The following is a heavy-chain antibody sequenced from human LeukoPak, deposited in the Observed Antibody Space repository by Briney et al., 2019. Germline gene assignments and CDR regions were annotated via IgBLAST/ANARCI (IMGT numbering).Heavy chain of an antibody. CDR3: AGDHHGYSYAYPFDY. CDR1: GFSFSSYN. Sequence: GGSLRLSCAASGFSFSSYNMKWVRQAPGKGLEWVSFISTTSTYIYYADSVKGRFTFSRDNSKNSLYLQMNSLRADDTAVYYCAGDHHGYSYAYPFDYWGQGTLVTVSS. J-gene: IGHJ4*02. CDR2: ISTTSTYI. D-gene: IGHD5-18*01. V-gene: IGHV3-21*01.